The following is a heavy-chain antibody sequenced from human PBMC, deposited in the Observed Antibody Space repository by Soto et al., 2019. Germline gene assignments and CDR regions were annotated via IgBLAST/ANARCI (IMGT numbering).Heavy chain of an antibody. CDR3: ARQSGSYYNPYFGY. CDR2: IYYSGST. J-gene: IGHJ4*02. V-gene: IGHV4-31*03. D-gene: IGHD3-10*01. Sequence: QVQLQESGPGLVKPSQTLSLTCTVSGGSISGGGYYWSWIRQHPGKGLEWIGYIYYSGSTYYNPSLKSRVTISVDTSKNQFSLKLSSVTAADTAVYYCARQSGSYYNPYFGYWGQRTLVTVSA. CDR1: GGSISGGGYY.